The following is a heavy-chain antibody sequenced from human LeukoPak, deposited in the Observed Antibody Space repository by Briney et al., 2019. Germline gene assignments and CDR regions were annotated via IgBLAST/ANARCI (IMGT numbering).Heavy chain of an antibody. CDR1: GCSISSSNW. V-gene: IGHV4-4*02. J-gene: IGHJ4*02. D-gene: IGHD3-16*01. CDR2: IYDSEST. Sequence: PSGTLSLTCAASGCSISSSNWWSCVRQPPGKRLEWIGVIYDSESTNYNPSLKSRVTISVDKSKNQFSLKLSSVTAADTAVYYCARTRVRGDYFDYWGQGTVVTVSS. CDR3: ARTRVRGDYFDY.